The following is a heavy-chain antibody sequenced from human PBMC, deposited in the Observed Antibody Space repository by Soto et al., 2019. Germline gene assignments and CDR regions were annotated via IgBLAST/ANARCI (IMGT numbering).Heavy chain of an antibody. CDR1: GFSFSVYG. Sequence: LRLSCETSGFSFSVYGMHWVRQAPGKGLEWVAVIWYDASKQFYAASVEGRFTISRDNSKAILYLQMNSLRAEDTAVYYCAAWAEGATEVHWGQGTLGTVSS. CDR2: IWYDASKQ. V-gene: IGHV3-33*01. J-gene: IGHJ4*02. D-gene: IGHD2-15*01. CDR3: AAWAEGATEVH.